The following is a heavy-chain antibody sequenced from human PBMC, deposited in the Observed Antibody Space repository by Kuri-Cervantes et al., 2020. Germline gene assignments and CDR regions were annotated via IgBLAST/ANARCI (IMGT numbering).Heavy chain of an antibody. CDR2: IRSKTDGGTT. CDR1: GFTFGNGW. J-gene: IGHJ3*02. V-gene: IGHV3-15*01. Sequence: GESLKISCAASGFTFGNGWMNWVRQAPGKGLEWVGRIRSKTDGGTTDYAAPLKGRFTISRDDSKNTAYLQMNSLKTEDTAVYYCTRFYSTNAFDIWGQGTMVTVSS. D-gene: IGHD4-11*01. CDR3: TRFYSTNAFDI.